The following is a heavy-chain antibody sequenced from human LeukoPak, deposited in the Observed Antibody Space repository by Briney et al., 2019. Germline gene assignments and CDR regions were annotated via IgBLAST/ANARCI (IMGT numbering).Heavy chain of an antibody. D-gene: IGHD2-21*01. J-gene: IGHJ3*02. CDR1: GGNYSSYT. Sequence: GGTLRLSCAASGGNYSSYTMNWVRQAPGMGLEWLSYISASRDITYYADSVKDRFTISRDNAKNSLYLQMNSLRAEDTAVYYCAKDDIVVRGGVFDIWGQGTMVTVSS. CDR3: AKDDIVVRGGVFDI. CDR2: ISASRDIT. V-gene: IGHV3-48*01.